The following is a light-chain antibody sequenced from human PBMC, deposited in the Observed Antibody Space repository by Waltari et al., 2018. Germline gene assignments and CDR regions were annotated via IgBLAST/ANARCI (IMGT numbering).Light chain of an antibody. J-gene: IGLJ2*01. CDR3: CSYAGSHTFV. CDR1: SSDVGNYDF. Sequence: QSALTQPASVSGSPGQSITISCTGTSSDVGNYDFVSWYQQHPGKAPELIIYEVSKRPSGVSNRFSVSKSGNTASLTISGLQAEDEADYFCCSYAGSHTFVFGGGTKLTVL. CDR2: EVS. V-gene: IGLV2-23*02.